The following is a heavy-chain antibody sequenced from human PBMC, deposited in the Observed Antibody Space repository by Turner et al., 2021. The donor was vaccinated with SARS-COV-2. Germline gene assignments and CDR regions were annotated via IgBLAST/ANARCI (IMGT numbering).Heavy chain of an antibody. J-gene: IGHJ4*02. CDR2: IKQDGSEK. Sequence: EVQLVESGGVLVQRGGSMRPSCAASGFTFSIYWMSGVRQARGKGLEWVANIKQDGSEKYNDDSVKGRFTISRDNAKNTLYLQMNSLRAEDTAVYYCARVPSSSWYFDYWGQGTLVTVSS. CDR3: ARVPSSSWYFDY. CDR1: GFTFSIYW. V-gene: IGHV3-7*01. D-gene: IGHD6-13*01.